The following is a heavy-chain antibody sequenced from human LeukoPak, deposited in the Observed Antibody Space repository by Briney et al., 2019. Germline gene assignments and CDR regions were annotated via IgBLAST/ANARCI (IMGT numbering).Heavy chain of an antibody. CDR2: IIPILGIA. CDR3: AGEDTAMVTGYFDY. J-gene: IGHJ4*02. V-gene: IGHV1-69*04. D-gene: IGHD5-18*01. Sequence: ASVKVSCKASGYTFTSYGISWVRQAPGQGLEWMGRIIPILGIANYAQKFQGRVTITADKSTSTAYMGLSSLRSEDTAVYYCAGEDTAMVTGYFDYWGQGTLVTVSS. CDR1: GYTFTSYG.